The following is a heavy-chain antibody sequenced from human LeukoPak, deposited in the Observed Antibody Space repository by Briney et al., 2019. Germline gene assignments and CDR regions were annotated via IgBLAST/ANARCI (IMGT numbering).Heavy chain of an antibody. CDR1: GFTFSSYR. V-gene: IGHV3-21*06. D-gene: IGHD6-19*01. Sequence: GGSLRLSCAASGFTFSSYRMNWVRQAPGKGLEWVSSISSSSSYIYYADSVKGRFTISRDNAKNSLYLQMNSLRAEDTAVYYCARGLLVSGWSYYFDYWGQGTLVTVSS. CDR2: ISSSSSYI. J-gene: IGHJ4*02. CDR3: ARGLLVSGWSYYFDY.